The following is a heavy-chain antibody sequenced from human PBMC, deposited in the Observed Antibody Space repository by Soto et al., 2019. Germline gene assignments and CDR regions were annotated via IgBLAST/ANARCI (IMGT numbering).Heavy chain of an antibody. CDR3: ARGTVVDYYFDY. J-gene: IGHJ4*02. CDR1: GFTFSSYA. V-gene: IGHV3-30-3*01. Sequence: GGSLRLSCAASGFTFSSYAMHWVRQAPGKGLEWVAVISYDGSNKYYADSVKGRFTISRDNSKNTLYLQMNSLRAEDTAVYYCARGTVVDYYFDYWGQGTLVTVSS. D-gene: IGHD2-15*01. CDR2: ISYDGSNK.